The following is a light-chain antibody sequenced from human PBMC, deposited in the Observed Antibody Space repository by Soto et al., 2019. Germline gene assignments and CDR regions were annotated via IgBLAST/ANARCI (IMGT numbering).Light chain of an antibody. V-gene: IGKV1-5*03. CDR2: KAS. J-gene: IGKJ1*01. CDR1: QSISDW. Sequence: DIQMTQSPSTLSASVGDGVTITCRASQSISDWLAWYQQKPGKAPKLLIYKASSLESGVPSRFSGSGSGTEFTLTITSLQPDDFATYYGQQYNSYPWTFGQGTRLEIK. CDR3: QQYNSYPWT.